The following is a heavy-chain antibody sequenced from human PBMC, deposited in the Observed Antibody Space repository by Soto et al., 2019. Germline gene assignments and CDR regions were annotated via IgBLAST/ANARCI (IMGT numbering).Heavy chain of an antibody. CDR3: ARGAVEYYDFWSGYYASKFDP. D-gene: IGHD3-3*01. CDR1: GYTFTSYD. J-gene: IGHJ5*02. V-gene: IGHV1-8*01. CDR2: MNPNSGNT. Sequence: ASVKVSCKASGYTFTSYDINWVRQATGQGLEWMGWMNPNSGNTGYAQKFQGRVTMTRNTSISTAYMELSSLRSEDTAVYHCARGAVEYYDFWSGYYASKFDPWGQGTLVTVSS.